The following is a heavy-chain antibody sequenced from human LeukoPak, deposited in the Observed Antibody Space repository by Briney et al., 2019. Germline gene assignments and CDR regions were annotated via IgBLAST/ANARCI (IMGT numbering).Heavy chain of an antibody. J-gene: IGHJ4*02. V-gene: IGHV3-7*01. CDR3: AKDLGVTIFGVAYYFDD. CDR1: GFPFSTYW. CDR2: IKQDGTEK. Sequence: GGSLRLSCAASGFPFSTYWMSWVRQAPGKGLEWVANIKQDGTEKYYVGSVKGRFTISRDNAKNSLYLQMENLRAEDTAVYYCAKDLGVTIFGVAYYFDDWGQGTPVTVSS. D-gene: IGHD3-3*01.